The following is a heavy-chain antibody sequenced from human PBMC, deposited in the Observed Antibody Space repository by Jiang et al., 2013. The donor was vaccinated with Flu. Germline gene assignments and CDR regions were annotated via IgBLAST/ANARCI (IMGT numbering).Heavy chain of an antibody. CDR2: IYYSGRT. Sequence: GLVKPSQTLSLTCTVSGGSITSGGYYWSWIRQXPGKGLEWIGHIYYSGRTYYNPSLKSRVTISVDTSKNQFSLKLSSVTAADTAVYYCAREESIMVRGVNGMDVWGQGTTVTV. CDR3: AREESIMVRGVNGMDV. CDR1: GGSITSGGYY. D-gene: IGHD3-10*01. V-gene: IGHV4-31*03. J-gene: IGHJ6*02.